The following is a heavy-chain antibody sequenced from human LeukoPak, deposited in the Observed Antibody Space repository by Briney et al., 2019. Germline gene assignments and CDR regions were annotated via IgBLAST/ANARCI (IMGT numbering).Heavy chain of an antibody. CDR1: GFTFSSYW. V-gene: IGHV3-20*04. D-gene: IGHD3-3*01. J-gene: IGHJ4*02. CDR2: INWNGGST. CDR3: ARGLDYDFWSGSKKSYFDY. Sequence: GGSLRLSCAASGFTFSSYWMSWVRQAPGKGLEWVSGINWNGGSTGYADSVKGRFTISRDNAKNSLYLQMNSLRAEDTALYYCARGLDYDFWSGSKKSYFDYWGQGTLVTVSS.